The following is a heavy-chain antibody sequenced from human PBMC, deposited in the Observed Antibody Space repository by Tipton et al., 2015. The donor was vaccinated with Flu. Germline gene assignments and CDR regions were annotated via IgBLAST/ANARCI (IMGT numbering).Heavy chain of an antibody. D-gene: IGHD1-26*01. J-gene: IGHJ4*02. CDR2: INHSGST. Sequence: LRLSCAVYGGSFSGYYWSWIRQPPGKGLEWIGEINHSGSTYYNPSLKSRVTISVDTSKNQFPLKLSSVTAADTAVYYCAREVGAEFDYWGQGTLVTVSS. V-gene: IGHV4-34*01. CDR1: GGSFSGYY. CDR3: AREVGAEFDY.